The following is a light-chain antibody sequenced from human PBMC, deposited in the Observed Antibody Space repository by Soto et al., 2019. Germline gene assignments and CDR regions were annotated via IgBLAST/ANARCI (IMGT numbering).Light chain of an antibody. Sequence: DIQMTQSPSTLSGSVGDRVTITCRASQTISSWLAWYQQKPGKAPKLLIYKASTLKSGVPSRFSGSGSGTEFTLTIRILQPDDFATYYCQHYNSYSEAFGHGTKVELK. V-gene: IGKV1-5*03. CDR2: KAS. CDR3: QHYNSYSEA. J-gene: IGKJ1*01. CDR1: QTISSW.